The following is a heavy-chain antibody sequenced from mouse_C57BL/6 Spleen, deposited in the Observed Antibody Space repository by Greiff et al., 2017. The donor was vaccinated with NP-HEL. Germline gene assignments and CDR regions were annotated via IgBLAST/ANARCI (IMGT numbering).Heavy chain of an antibody. J-gene: IGHJ1*03. D-gene: IGHD1-1*01. CDR3: ARGGSRYWYFDV. CDR1: GFTFSDYY. CDR2: INYDGSST. V-gene: IGHV5-16*01. Sequence: EVMLVESEGGLVQPGSSMKLSCTASGFTFSDYYMAWVRQVPEKGLEWVANINYDGSSTYYLDSLKSRFIISRDNAKNILYLQMSSLKSEDTATDYCARGGSRYWYFDVWGTGTTVTVAS.